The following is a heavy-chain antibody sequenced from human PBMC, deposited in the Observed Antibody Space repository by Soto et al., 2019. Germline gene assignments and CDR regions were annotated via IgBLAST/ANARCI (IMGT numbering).Heavy chain of an antibody. Sequence: GASVKVSCKASGGTFSSYAISWVPQAPGQGLEWMGGIIPILGTANYAQKFQGRVTITADESTSTAYMELSSLRSEDTAVYYCASFLYDSSETYYFDYWGKGTLVTVSS. D-gene: IGHD3-22*01. CDR1: GGTFSSYA. V-gene: IGHV1-69*13. CDR3: ASFLYDSSETYYFDY. J-gene: IGHJ4*02. CDR2: IIPILGTA.